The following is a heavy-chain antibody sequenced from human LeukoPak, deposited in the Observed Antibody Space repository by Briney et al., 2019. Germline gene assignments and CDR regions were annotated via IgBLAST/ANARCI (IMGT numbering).Heavy chain of an antibody. Sequence: SETLSLTCTVSGGSISSSSCYWGWIRQPPGKGLEWIGSIYYSGSTYYNPSLKSRVTISVDTSKNQFSLKLSSVTAADTAVYYCARHSTSGYYYYGMDVWGQGTTVTVSS. J-gene: IGHJ6*02. D-gene: IGHD2-2*01. CDR2: IYYSGST. CDR3: ARHSTSGYYYYGMDV. CDR1: GGSISSSSCY. V-gene: IGHV4-39*01.